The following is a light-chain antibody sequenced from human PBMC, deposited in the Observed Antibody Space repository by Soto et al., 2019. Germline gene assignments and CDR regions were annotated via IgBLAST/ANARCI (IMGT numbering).Light chain of an antibody. J-gene: IGLJ3*02. CDR1: SSNIGAGYD. V-gene: IGLV1-40*01. CDR2: GNS. Sequence: QSVLTQPPSVSGAPGQRVTISCTGSSSNIGAGYDVHWYQQLPGTAPKLLIYGNSNRPSGVPDPFSGSKSGTSASLAITGLQAEDEADYYCQSYDSSLSGSRVFGGGTQLTVL. CDR3: QSYDSSLSGSRV.